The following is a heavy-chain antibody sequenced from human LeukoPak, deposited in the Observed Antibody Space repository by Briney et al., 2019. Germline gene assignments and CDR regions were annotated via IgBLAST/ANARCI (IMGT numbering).Heavy chain of an antibody. CDR2: INPNSGGT. D-gene: IGHD5-18*01. CDR1: GDTFTGYY. V-gene: IGHV1-2*02. J-gene: IGHJ4*02. CDR3: ARDQSYGYPRDY. Sequence: ASVKVSCKASGDTFTGYYMHWVRQAPGQGLEWMGGINPNSGGTNYAQKFQGRVTMTRDTSISTAYMELSRLRSDDTAVYYCARDQSYGYPRDYWGQGTLVTVSS.